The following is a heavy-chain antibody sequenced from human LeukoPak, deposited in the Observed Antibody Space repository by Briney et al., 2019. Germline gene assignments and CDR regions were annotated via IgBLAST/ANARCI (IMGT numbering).Heavy chain of an antibody. V-gene: IGHV1-69*05. CDR1: GGTFSSYA. Sequence: SVKVSCKASGGTFSSYAISWVRQAPGQGLVWMGGIIPIFGTANYAQKFQGRVTITTDESTSTAYMELSSLRSEDTAVYYCARDAAAAGTWFDPWGQGTLVTVSS. CDR2: IIPIFGTA. J-gene: IGHJ5*02. CDR3: ARDAAAAGTWFDP. D-gene: IGHD6-13*01.